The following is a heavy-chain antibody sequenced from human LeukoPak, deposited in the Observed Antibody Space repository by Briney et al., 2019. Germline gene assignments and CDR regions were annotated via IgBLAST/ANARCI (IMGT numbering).Heavy chain of an antibody. CDR1: GISLSNYG. V-gene: IGHV3-23*01. CDR3: AKRGVVIRGILVIGYHQEAYHYDF. J-gene: IGHJ4*02. D-gene: IGHD3-10*01. Sequence: GGSLRLSCVVSGISLSNYGMTWVRQAPGKGLEWVSYISERGGSTTYADSVKGRFTISRDTSLNTLYLQLNSLRAEDTAVYFCAKRGVVIRGILVIGYHQEAYHYDFWGQGVLVTVSS. CDR2: ISERGGST.